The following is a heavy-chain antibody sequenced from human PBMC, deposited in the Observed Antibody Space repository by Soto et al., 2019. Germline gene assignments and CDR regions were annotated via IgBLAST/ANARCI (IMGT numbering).Heavy chain of an antibody. CDR1: GGSISSGDYY. V-gene: IGHV4-30-4*01. CDR2: IYYSGST. D-gene: IGHD3-22*01. Sequence: SETLSLTCTVSGGSISSGDYYWSWIRQPPGKGLEWIGYIYYSGSTYYNPSLKSRVTISVDTSKNQFSLKLSSVTAADTAVYYCARAREYYDSSGPFDYWGQGTMVTVSS. J-gene: IGHJ4*02. CDR3: ARAREYYDSSGPFDY.